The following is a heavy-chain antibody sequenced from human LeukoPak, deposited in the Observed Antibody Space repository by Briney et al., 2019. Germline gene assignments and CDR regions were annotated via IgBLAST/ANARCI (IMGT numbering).Heavy chain of an antibody. V-gene: IGHV1-69*13. J-gene: IGHJ5*02. CDR1: GGACTSYT. Sequence: SVKVTFKASGGACTSYTISWVRQAPGQGLEWMGGIIPIFGTANYAQKFQGRVTITADESTSTAYMELSSLRSADTAVYYCAIVVGEFLRYFDLLNGDNWFDPGGQGTLVTVSS. CDR2: IIPIFGTA. CDR3: AIVVGEFLRYFDLLNGDNWFDP. D-gene: IGHD3-9*01.